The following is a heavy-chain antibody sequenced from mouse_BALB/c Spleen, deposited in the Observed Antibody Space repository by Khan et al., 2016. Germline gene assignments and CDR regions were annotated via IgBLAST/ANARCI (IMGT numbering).Heavy chain of an antibody. D-gene: IGHD1-1*01. V-gene: IGHV9-3-1*01. J-gene: IGHJ2*01. CDR1: GYTFTNYG. CDR2: INTYTGEP. Sequence: QIQLVPSGPELKKPGETVKISCKASGYTFTNYGMNWVKQAPGKGLKWMGWINTYTGEPTYADDFKGRFAFSLETSASTAYLQINNLKNEDTATNFCARGGYYYFDYWGQGTTHTVSS. CDR3: ARGGYYYFDY.